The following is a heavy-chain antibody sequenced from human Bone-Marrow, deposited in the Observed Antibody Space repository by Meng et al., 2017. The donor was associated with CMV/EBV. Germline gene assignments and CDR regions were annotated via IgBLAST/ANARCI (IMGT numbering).Heavy chain of an antibody. Sequence: GESLKISCAASGFTFSSYSMNWVRQAPGKGLEWVSSITSSSSQTFYADSVRGRFTISRDNAKNSLYLQMNSLRDEDTAVYYCTRDVYDSSGYYYWDYWGQGTLVTVSS. CDR3: TRDVYDSSGYYYWDY. CDR1: GFTFSSYS. CDR2: ITSSSSQT. V-gene: IGHV3-21*01. D-gene: IGHD3-22*01. J-gene: IGHJ4*02.